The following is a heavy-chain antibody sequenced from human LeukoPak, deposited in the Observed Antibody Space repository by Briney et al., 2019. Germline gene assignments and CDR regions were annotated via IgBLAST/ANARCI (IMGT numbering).Heavy chain of an antibody. J-gene: IGHJ4*02. CDR2: IWYDGSNP. D-gene: IGHD3-10*01. CDR1: GFTVSSNY. Sequence: GGSLRLSCAASGFTVSSNYMSWVRQAPGKGLEWLGYIWYDGSNPDYVDPVKGRFTISRDNSRNTVYLQMNTLRAEDTAVYHCARFVGSDYTGSFDLWGQGTPVTVSS. CDR3: ARFVGSDYTGSFDL. V-gene: IGHV3-33*08.